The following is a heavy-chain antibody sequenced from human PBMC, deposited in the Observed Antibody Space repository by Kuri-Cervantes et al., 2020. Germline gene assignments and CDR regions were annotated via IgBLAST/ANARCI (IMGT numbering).Heavy chain of an antibody. CDR1: GGTFSSYA. Sequence: SVKVSCRASGGTFSSYAISWVRQAPGQGLEWMGGIIPIFGTANYAQKFQGRVTITTDESTSTAYMELSSLRSEDTAVYYCARSPTYCSGGSCYSRYYYYYMDVWGKGTTVTVSS. J-gene: IGHJ6*03. D-gene: IGHD2-15*01. V-gene: IGHV1-69*05. CDR2: IIPIFGTA. CDR3: ARSPTYCSGGSCYSRYYYYYMDV.